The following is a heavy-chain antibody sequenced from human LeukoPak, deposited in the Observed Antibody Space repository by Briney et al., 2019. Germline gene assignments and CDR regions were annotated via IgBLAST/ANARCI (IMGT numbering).Heavy chain of an antibody. CDR2: ISYDGSNK. Sequence: GGSLRLSCAASGFSFSNYGMHWVRQAPGKGLEWVALISYDGSNKYYADSVKGRFTISRDNSKNTLYLQMNSLRAEDTAVYYCAREGVGYSYGYVDYWGQGTLVTVSS. CDR1: GFSFSNYG. D-gene: IGHD5-18*01. J-gene: IGHJ4*02. V-gene: IGHV3-30*03. CDR3: AREGVGYSYGYVDY.